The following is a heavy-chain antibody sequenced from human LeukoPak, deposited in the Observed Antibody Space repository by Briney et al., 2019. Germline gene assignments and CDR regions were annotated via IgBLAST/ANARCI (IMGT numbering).Heavy chain of an antibody. CDR1: GGSISSSSYY. CDR2: IYYSGST. V-gene: IGHV4-39*01. Sequence: PSETLSLTCTVSGGSISSSSYYWGWIRQPPGKGLEWIGSIYYSGSTYYNPSLKSRVTISVDTSKNQFSLKLSSVTAADTAVYYCARYTRYYSSTSCYYRTYYFDYWGQGTLVTVSS. J-gene: IGHJ4*02. CDR3: ARYTRYYSSTSCYYRTYYFDY. D-gene: IGHD2-2*01.